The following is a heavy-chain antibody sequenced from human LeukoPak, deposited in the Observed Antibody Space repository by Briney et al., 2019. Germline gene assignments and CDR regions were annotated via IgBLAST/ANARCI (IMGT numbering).Heavy chain of an antibody. V-gene: IGHV3-74*01. CDR3: AHTVWSGNYFDY. Sequence: GGSLRLSCAASGFTFSTSWMHWVRQVPGKGVVWVSRINSDGRSTDYADSVKGRFTISRDNTKNTLYLQMNSLRVEDTAVYYCAHTVWSGNYFDYWGQGTLVTVSS. D-gene: IGHD3-3*01. CDR1: GFTFSTSW. J-gene: IGHJ4*02. CDR2: INSDGRST.